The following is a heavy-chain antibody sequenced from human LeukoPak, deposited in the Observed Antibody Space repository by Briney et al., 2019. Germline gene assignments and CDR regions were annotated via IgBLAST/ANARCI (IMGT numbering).Heavy chain of an antibody. CDR3: ARPGRGNYYDSSGPAGGY. J-gene: IGHJ4*02. Sequence: GGSLRLSCAASGFTFSSYEMNWVRQAPGKGLEWVSYISSSGSTIYYADSVKGRFTISRDNAKILLYLQMNSLRAEDTAVYYCARPGRGNYYDSSGPAGGYWGQGILVTVSS. CDR1: GFTFSSYE. V-gene: IGHV3-48*03. CDR2: ISSSGSTI. D-gene: IGHD3-22*01.